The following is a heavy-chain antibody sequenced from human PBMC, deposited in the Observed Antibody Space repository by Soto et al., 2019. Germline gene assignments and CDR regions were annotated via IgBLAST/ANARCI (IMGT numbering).Heavy chain of an antibody. J-gene: IGHJ5*02. D-gene: IGHD4-17*01. V-gene: IGHV1-24*01. Sequence: QVQLVQSGAEVKKPGASVKVSCKVSGYTLTELSMHWVRQAPGKGLEWMGGFDPEDGETIYAQKFQGRVTMTEDTSTDTAYMELSSLRSEDTAVYYCATVPIPRYGDYEDMKGWFAPWGQGTLVTVSS. CDR1: GYTLTELS. CDR3: ATVPIPRYGDYEDMKGWFAP. CDR2: FDPEDGET.